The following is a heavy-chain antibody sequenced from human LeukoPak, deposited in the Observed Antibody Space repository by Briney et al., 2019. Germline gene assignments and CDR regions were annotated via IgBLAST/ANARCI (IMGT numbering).Heavy chain of an antibody. V-gene: IGHV3-23*01. CDR1: GFTFSSYS. CDR2: ISGSGGST. J-gene: IGHJ3*02. Sequence: GGSLRLSCAASGFTFSSYSMNWVRQAPGKGLEWLSAISGSGGSTYYADSVKGRFTISRDNSKNTLYLQMNSLRAEDTAVYYCAKSWSAARRLGDALDIWGQGTMVTVSS. D-gene: IGHD6-6*01. CDR3: AKSWSAARRLGDALDI.